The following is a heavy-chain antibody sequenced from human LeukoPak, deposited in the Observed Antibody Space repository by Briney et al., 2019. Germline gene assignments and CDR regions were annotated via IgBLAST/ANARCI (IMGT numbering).Heavy chain of an antibody. Sequence: PGRSLRLSCAASGFTFDDYAMHWVRHAPGKGLEWVSGISWNSGSIGYADSVKGRFTISRDNAKNSLYLQMNSLRAEDTALYYCARGEWYFDYWGQGTLVTVSS. J-gene: IGHJ4*02. CDR3: ARGEWYFDY. V-gene: IGHV3-9*01. CDR1: GFTFDDYA. CDR2: ISWNSGSI. D-gene: IGHD3-16*01.